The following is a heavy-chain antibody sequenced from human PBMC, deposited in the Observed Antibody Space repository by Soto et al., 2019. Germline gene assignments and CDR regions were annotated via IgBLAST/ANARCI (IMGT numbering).Heavy chain of an antibody. Sequence: GGSLRLSCAASGFTFSSYGMHWVRQAPGKGLEWVAVISYDGSNKYYADSVKGRFTISRDNSKNTLYLQMNSLRAEDTAVYYCRGELRSFDYWGQGTLVTVSS. D-gene: IGHD1-7*01. J-gene: IGHJ4*02. CDR1: GFTFSSYG. CDR3: RGELRSFDY. CDR2: ISYDGSNK. V-gene: IGHV3-30*03.